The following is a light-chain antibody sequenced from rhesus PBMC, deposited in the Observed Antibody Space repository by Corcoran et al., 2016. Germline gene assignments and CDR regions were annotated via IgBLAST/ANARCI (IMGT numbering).Light chain of an antibody. Sequence: EIVMTQSPATLSLSPGERATLSCRASKSVSSSLAWYQQKPGQAPKLLIYGASSRATGIPDRCSGRGSGTEVTLPFCSLEPEGVGVYICRQDASWPLPFCGGTKVELK. V-gene: IGKV3-42*01. CDR2: GAS. CDR1: KSVSSS. J-gene: IGKJ4*01. CDR3: RQDASWPLP.